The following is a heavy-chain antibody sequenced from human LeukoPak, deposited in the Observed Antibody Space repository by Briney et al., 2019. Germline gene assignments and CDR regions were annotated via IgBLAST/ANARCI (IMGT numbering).Heavy chain of an antibody. V-gene: IGHV4-59*01. CDR2: IQYSGST. J-gene: IGHJ6*03. CDR3: ARVSWFPGTSYYYMDV. D-gene: IGHD1-1*01. CDR1: GGSFSGYY. Sequence: KSSETLSLTCAVYGGSFSGYYWSWIRQPPGKGLEWIGYIQYSGSTNYNPSLKSRVTISVDTSKNQFSLRLSSVTAADTAVYYCARVSWFPGTSYYYMDVWGKGTTVTVSS.